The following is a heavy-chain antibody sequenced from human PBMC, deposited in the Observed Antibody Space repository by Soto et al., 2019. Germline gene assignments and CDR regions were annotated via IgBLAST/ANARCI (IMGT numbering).Heavy chain of an antibody. V-gene: IGHV3-66*01. CDR3: VREPRYCSGGSCSIMGDAFDI. J-gene: IGHJ3*02. CDR1: RFTVTEIY. D-gene: IGHD2-15*01. Sequence: GGSLRLSCVASRFTVTEIYMNWVRQAPGKGREWVSVIYNEFTDYADSVRGRFSISTDSSKNALYLQMSSLRAEDSAVYYCVREPRYCSGGSCSIMGDAFDIWGQGTMVTVSS. CDR2: IYNEFT.